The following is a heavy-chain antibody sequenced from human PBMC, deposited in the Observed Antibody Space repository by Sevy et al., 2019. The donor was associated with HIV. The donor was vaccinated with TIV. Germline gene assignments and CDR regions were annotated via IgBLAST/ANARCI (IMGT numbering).Heavy chain of an antibody. V-gene: IGHV1-18*01. CDR2: ISAYNGNT. J-gene: IGHJ4*02. CDR3: ARDYYDSSGYYYVY. D-gene: IGHD3-22*01. CDR1: GYTFTSYG. Sequence: ASVKVSCKASGYTFTSYGVSWVRQAPGQGLEWMGWISAYNGNTNYAQKLQGRVTMTTDTSTSTAYMELRSLRSDDTAVYYCARDYYDSSGYYYVYWGQGTLVTVSS.